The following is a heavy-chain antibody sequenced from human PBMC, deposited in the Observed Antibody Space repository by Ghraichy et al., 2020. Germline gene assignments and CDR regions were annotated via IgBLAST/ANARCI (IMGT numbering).Heavy chain of an antibody. J-gene: IGHJ3*02. V-gene: IGHV4-39*01. CDR1: GGSISNTNYY. Sequence: SETLSLTCTVSGGSISNTNYYWGWIRQPPGKVLEWIGTLGYSGPTFYNPSLKGRVTMSVDTSKNQFSLKLTSVTAADTALYYCAKNYHCGGDCYPLDAFDIWGQGTLVTVSS. D-gene: IGHD2-21*02. CDR2: LGYSGPT. CDR3: AKNYHCGGDCYPLDAFDI.